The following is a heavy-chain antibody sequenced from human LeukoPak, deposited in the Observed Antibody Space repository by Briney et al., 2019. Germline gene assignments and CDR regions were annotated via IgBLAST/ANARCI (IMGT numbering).Heavy chain of an antibody. Sequence: PSETLSLTCTVSGGSISSYYWSWIRQPAGKGLEWIGRIYTSGSTNYNPSLKSRVTISVDTSKNQFSLKLSSVTAADTAVYYCARILSSSWARHYYYYYYMDVWGKGTTVTVSS. CDR1: GGSISSYY. J-gene: IGHJ6*03. CDR3: ARILSSSWARHYYYYYYMDV. V-gene: IGHV4-4*07. CDR2: IYTSGST. D-gene: IGHD6-13*01.